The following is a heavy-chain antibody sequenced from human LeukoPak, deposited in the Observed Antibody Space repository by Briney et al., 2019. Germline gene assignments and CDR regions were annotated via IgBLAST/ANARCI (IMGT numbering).Heavy chain of an antibody. J-gene: IGHJ4*02. CDR2: NYPTGDT. V-gene: IGHV4-4*07. CDR3: ARDLTARGSFDY. CDR1: GVSVTNYY. D-gene: IGHD3-16*01. Sequence: SETLSLTCRVSGVSVTNYYWSWVRPPAGRRLDWIGCNYPTGDTIYHPSLKSRVNMSVDMAKNHLSLKLTSVTAADAAVYYCARDLTARGSFDYWGQGILVSVSS.